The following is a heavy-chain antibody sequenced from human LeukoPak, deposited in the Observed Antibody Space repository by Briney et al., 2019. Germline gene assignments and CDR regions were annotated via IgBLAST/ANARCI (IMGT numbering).Heavy chain of an antibody. CDR2: ISSGSTTI. CDR1: GFTLSRYS. V-gene: IGHV3-48*04. Sequence: GGSLRLSCAVSGFTLSRYSMNWVRQAPGKGLEWISHISSGSTTIYYADSVKGRFTISRDNAKNSLYLQMNSLRAEDTAVYYCARAGVTTYYFDYWGQGTLVTVSS. CDR3: ARAGVTTYYFDY. D-gene: IGHD4-11*01. J-gene: IGHJ4*02.